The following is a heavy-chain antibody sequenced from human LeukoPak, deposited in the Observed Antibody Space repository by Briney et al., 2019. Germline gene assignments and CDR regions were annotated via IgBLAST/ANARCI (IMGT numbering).Heavy chain of an antibody. J-gene: IGHJ4*02. D-gene: IGHD6-13*01. CDR2: ISAYNGNT. CDR3: ARDRWGRSSSWSPFDY. CDR1: GYTFTSYY. Sequence: ASVKVSCKASGYTFTSYYMHWVRQAPGQGLEWMGWISAYNGNTNYAQKLQGRVTMTTDTSTSTAYMELRSLRSDDTAVYYCARDRWGRSSSWSPFDYWGQGTLVTVSS. V-gene: IGHV1-18*04.